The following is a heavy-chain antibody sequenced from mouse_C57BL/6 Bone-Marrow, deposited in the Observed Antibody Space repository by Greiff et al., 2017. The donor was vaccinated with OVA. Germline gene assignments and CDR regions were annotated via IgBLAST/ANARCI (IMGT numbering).Heavy chain of an antibody. CDR1: GYTFTSYW. V-gene: IGHV1-55*01. J-gene: IGHJ4*01. CDR2: IYPGSGST. Sequence: QVQLQQSGAELVKPGASVKMSCKASGYTFTSYWITWVKQRPGQGLEWIGDIYPGSGSTNYNEKFKSKATLTVDTSSSTAYMQLSSLTSEDSAVYYCARRGLGLYYYAMDYWGQGTSVTVSS. CDR3: ARRGLGLYYYAMDY. D-gene: IGHD4-1*01.